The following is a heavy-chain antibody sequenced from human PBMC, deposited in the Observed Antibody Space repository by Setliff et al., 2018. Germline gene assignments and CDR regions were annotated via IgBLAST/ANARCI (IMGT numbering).Heavy chain of an antibody. Sequence: ASVKVSCKASGYTFTGYYMHWVRQAPGQGLEWMGWVNPNSGGTNYAQKFQGWVTMTRDTSISTAYMELSRLRSDDTAVYYCARDLLYSGSYFGYYYGMDVWGQGTTVTVSS. J-gene: IGHJ6*02. V-gene: IGHV1-2*04. CDR1: GYTFTGYY. D-gene: IGHD1-26*01. CDR3: ARDLLYSGSYFGYYYGMDV. CDR2: VNPNSGGT.